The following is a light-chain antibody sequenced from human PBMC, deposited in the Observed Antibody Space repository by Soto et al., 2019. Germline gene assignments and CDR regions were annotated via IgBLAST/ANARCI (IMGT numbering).Light chain of an antibody. Sequence: QSVLTQPASVSGSPGQSITIPCTGTSGDVGGYNLVSWYQQHPGKAPKLMIYEVTGRPSGVSNRFSGSKSGNTASLTISGLQPDDEADYYCCSYAGNSEVFGTGTKVTVL. CDR2: EVT. CDR1: SGDVGGYNL. J-gene: IGLJ1*01. V-gene: IGLV2-23*02. CDR3: CSYAGNSEV.